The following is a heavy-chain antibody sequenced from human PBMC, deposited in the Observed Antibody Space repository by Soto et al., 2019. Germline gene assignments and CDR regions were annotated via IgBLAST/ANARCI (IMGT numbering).Heavy chain of an antibody. J-gene: IGHJ2*01. Sequence: QVQLVQSGDEGKKPGASVKVSCKASCYTFIDYGITWVRQAPGQRLEWMGRISISSANTPYEESLQGRVTMTSDKTNTAYMELWLLRSDDSAMYYCARSYNYGSYWYFDLWGRGTLVTVSS. CDR3: ARSYNYGSYWYFDL. CDR2: ISISSANT. D-gene: IGHD3-10*01. CDR1: CYTFIDYG. V-gene: IGHV1-18*04.